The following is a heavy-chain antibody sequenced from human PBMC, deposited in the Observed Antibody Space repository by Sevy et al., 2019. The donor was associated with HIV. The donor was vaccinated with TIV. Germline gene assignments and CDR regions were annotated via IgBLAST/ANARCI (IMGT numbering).Heavy chain of an antibody. V-gene: IGHV4-39*02. CDR1: GGSISSSSYY. D-gene: IGHD2-2*01. Sequence: SETLSLTCTVSGGSISSSSYYWGWIRQPPGKGLEWIGSIYYSGSTCYNPSLKSRVTISVDTSKNQFSLKLSSVTAADTAVYYCARDHHGGYCSSTSCYGWFDYWGQGTLVTVSS. CDR3: ARDHHGGYCSSTSCYGWFDY. CDR2: IYYSGST. J-gene: IGHJ4*02.